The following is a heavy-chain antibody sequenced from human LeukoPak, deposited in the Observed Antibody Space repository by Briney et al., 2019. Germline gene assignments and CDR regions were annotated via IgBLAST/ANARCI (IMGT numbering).Heavy chain of an antibody. CDR3: ARDLENCSGGSCYYYYYGMDV. CDR2: IWYDGSNK. D-gene: IGHD2-15*01. V-gene: IGHV3-33*01. CDR1: GFTFSSYG. J-gene: IGHJ6*02. Sequence: GGSLRLSCAASGFTFSSYGMHRVRQAPGKGLEWVAVIWYDGSNKYYADSVKGRFTISRDNSKNTLYLQMNSLRAEDTAVYYCARDLENCSGGSCYYYYYGMDVWGQGTTVTVSS.